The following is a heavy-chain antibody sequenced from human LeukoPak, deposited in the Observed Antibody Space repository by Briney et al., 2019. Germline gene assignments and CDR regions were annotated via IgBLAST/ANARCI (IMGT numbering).Heavy chain of an antibody. Sequence: GRSLRLSCAASGFTFDDYAMHWVRQAPGKGLEWVSGISWNSGSIGYADSVKGRFAISRDNAKNSLYLQMISLRAEDTALYYCAKDTDSSGFYYFDYWGQGTLVTVSS. CDR2: ISWNSGSI. CDR3: AKDTDSSGFYYFDY. D-gene: IGHD6-19*01. J-gene: IGHJ4*02. CDR1: GFTFDDYA. V-gene: IGHV3-9*01.